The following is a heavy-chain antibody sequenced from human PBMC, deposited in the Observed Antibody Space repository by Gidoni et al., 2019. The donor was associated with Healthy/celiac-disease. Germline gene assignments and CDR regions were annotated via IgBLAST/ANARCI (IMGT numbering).Heavy chain of an antibody. J-gene: IGHJ4*02. CDR3: ARDRAIAAAGTGSFDY. Sequence: QVQLVQSGAEVKKPGASVKVSCKASGYTFTSYAMHWVRQAPGQRLEWRGWINAGNGNTKYSQKFQGRVTITRDTSASTAYMELSSLRSEDTAVYYCARDRAIAAAGTGSFDYWGQGTLVTVSS. CDR1: GYTFTSYA. CDR2: INAGNGNT. V-gene: IGHV1-3*01. D-gene: IGHD6-13*01.